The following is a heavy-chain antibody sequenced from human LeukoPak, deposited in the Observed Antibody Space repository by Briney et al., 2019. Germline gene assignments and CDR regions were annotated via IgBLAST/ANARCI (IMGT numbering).Heavy chain of an antibody. D-gene: IGHD5-18*01. J-gene: IGHJ5*02. CDR3: ARGQGYSYGYEWCDP. Sequence: SETLSLTCTVSGYSISGGYYWGWIRPPPGKGLEWIGSIYHSGSTYCNPSLKSRVTISVDTSKNQFSLKLSSVTAADTAVYYCARGQGYSYGYEWCDPWGQGTLVTVSS. V-gene: IGHV4-38-2*02. CDR1: GYSISGGYY. CDR2: IYHSGST.